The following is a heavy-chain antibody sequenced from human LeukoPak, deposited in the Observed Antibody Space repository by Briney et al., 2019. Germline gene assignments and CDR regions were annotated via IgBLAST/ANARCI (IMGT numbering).Heavy chain of an antibody. CDR1: GGSFSGYY. D-gene: IGHD2-2*01. Sequence: SETLSLTCAVYGGSFSGYYWSWIRQPPGKGLEWIGEINHSGSTNYNLSLKSRVTISVDTSKNQFSLKLSSVTAADTAVYYCARDRKDIVVVPAAKAWGYGMDVWGQGTTVTVSS. J-gene: IGHJ6*02. V-gene: IGHV4-34*01. CDR2: INHSGST. CDR3: ARDRKDIVVVPAAKAWGYGMDV.